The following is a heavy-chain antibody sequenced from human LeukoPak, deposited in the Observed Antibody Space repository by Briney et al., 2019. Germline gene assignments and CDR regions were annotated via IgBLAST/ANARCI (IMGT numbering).Heavy chain of an antibody. D-gene: IGHD2-15*01. CDR2: VYNSGST. CDR1: GGSISTYY. V-gene: IGHV4-59*08. J-gene: IGHJ4*02. CDR3: ARRGGLYCSGGRCYHYYFDY. Sequence: SETLSLTCTVSGGSISTYYWSWIRQSPGKGLEWIGYVYNSGSTKYNPSLKSRVTISIDTSENQFFLKLRSVTAADTAVYYCARRGGLYCSGGRCYHYYFDYWGQGTLVTVSS.